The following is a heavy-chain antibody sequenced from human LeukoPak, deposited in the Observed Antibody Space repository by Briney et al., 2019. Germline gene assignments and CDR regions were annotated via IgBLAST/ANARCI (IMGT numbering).Heavy chain of an antibody. D-gene: IGHD6-13*01. J-gene: IGHJ4*02. CDR3: ARDQRPSSSWPFDY. CDR2: ISRSSSYI. Sequence: PGGSLRLSCAASGFTFSSYSMNWVRQAPGKGLEWVSSISRSSSYIYYADSVKGRFTISRDNAKNSLYLQMNSLRAEDTAVYYCARDQRPSSSWPFDYWGQGTLVTVSS. V-gene: IGHV3-21*01. CDR1: GFTFSSYS.